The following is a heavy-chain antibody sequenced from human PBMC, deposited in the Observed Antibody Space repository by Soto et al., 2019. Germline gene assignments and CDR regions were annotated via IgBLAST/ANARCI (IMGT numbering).Heavy chain of an antibody. CDR1: GFTFSSYA. J-gene: IGHJ6*02. D-gene: IGHD6-19*01. V-gene: IGHV3-30-3*01. CDR3: ARETYSSGWSGLIDYYYYYGMDV. CDR2: ISYDGSNK. Sequence: QVQLVESGGGVVQPGRSLRLSCAASGFTFSSYAMHWVRQAPGKGLEWVAVISYDGSNKYYADSVKGRFTISRDNSKNTLYLQMNSLRAEDTAVYYCARETYSSGWSGLIDYYYYYGMDVWGQGTTVTVSS.